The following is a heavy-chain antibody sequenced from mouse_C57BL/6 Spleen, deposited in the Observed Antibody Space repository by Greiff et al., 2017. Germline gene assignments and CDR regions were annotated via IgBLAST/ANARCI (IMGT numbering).Heavy chain of an antibody. CDR3: ARRDDYDPWFAY. CDR1: GYAFSSYW. Sequence: QVQLKESGAELVKPGASVKISCKASGYAFSSYWMNWVKQRPGKGLEWIGQIFTGDGDTNYNGKFQGKATLTADKSSSTAYMQLSSLTSEDSAVYFYARRDDYDPWFAYWGQGTLVTVSA. V-gene: IGHV1-80*01. J-gene: IGHJ3*01. D-gene: IGHD2-4*01. CDR2: IFTGDGDT.